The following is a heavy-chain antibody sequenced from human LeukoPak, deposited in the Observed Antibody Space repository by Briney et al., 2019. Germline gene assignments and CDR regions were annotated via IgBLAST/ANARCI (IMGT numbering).Heavy chain of an antibody. V-gene: IGHV4-59*12. CDR1: GGSISSYY. J-gene: IGHJ5*02. CDR3: ARDGASYYDH. Sequence: SETLSLTCTVSGGSISSYYWSWIRQPPGKGLEWIGYIYYSGSTNYNPSLKSRITMSVDKSNNQFSLILTSVTVADTAVYYCARDGASYYDHWGQGILVTVTS. D-gene: IGHD3-10*01. CDR2: IYYSGST.